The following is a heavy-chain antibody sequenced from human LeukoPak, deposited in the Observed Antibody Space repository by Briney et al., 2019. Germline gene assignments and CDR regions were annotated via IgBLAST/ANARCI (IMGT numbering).Heavy chain of an antibody. V-gene: IGHV3-21*03. CDR3: SRPLSFGELFRLDD. J-gene: IGHJ4*02. CDR1: GFTFSSYN. CDR2: ITSSSSYI. Sequence: PGGSLRLSCAASGFTFSSYNMNWVRQAPGKGLEWVSSITSSSSYIYYADSVKGRFTVSRDNAKKLLFLQMDGLRAEDIALCYCSRPLSFGELFRLDDWGQGTLVTVSS. D-gene: IGHD3-10*01.